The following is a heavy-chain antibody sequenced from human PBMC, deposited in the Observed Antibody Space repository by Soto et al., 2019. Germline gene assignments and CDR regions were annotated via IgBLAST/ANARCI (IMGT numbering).Heavy chain of an antibody. V-gene: IGHV3-7*03. CDR2: IKQDGSEK. CDR3: ARVSMLGMLVRYYFDY. J-gene: IGHJ4*02. Sequence: GGSLRLSCAASGFTFSSYWMSWVRQAPGKGLEWVANIKQDGSEKYYVDSVKGRFTISRDNAKNSLYLQMNSLRAEDTAVYYCARVSMLGMLVRYYFDYWGQGTLVTVSS. D-gene: IGHD7-27*01. CDR1: GFTFSSYW.